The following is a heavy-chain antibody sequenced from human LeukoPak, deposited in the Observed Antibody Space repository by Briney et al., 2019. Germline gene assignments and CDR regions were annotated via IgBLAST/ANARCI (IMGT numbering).Heavy chain of an antibody. D-gene: IGHD6-19*01. CDR1: GFTFSSYA. Sequence: GGSLRLSCAASGFTFSSYAMHWVRQAPGKGLEWVSAISGSGGSTYYADSVKGQFTISRDNSKNTLYLQMNSLRAEDTAVYYCAKVQWLVNWFDPWGQGTLVTVSS. CDR3: AKVQWLVNWFDP. V-gene: IGHV3-23*01. J-gene: IGHJ5*02. CDR2: ISGSGGST.